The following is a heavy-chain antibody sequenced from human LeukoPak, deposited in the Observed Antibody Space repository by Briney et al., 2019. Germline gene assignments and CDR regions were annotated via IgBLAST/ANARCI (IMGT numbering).Heavy chain of an antibody. D-gene: IGHD3-22*01. CDR2: IIPIFGTA. CDR3: ARDGSWYYYDSSGLRDAFDI. CDR1: GGTFSSYA. V-gene: IGHV1-69*13. J-gene: IGHJ3*02. Sequence: GASVKVSCKAFGGTFSSYAISWVRQAPGQGLEWMGGIIPIFGTANYAQKFQGRVTITADESTSTAYMELSSLRSEDTAVYYCARDGSWYYYDSSGLRDAFDIWGQGTMVAVSS.